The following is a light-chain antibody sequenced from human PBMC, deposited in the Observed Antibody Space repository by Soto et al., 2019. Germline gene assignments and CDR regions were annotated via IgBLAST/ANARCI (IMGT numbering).Light chain of an antibody. CDR1: SSNIRAGYD. CDR2: GNT. CDR3: QSHDSSRHASV. V-gene: IGLV1-40*01. Sequence: QSVLTQPPSVSGAPGQRVTISCTGSSSNIRAGYDVHWYLQLPGTAPKLLIYGNTNRPSGVPDRFSGSKSGSSASLAITGLQAEDEADYYCQSHDSSRHASVFGTGIKAPS. J-gene: IGLJ1*01.